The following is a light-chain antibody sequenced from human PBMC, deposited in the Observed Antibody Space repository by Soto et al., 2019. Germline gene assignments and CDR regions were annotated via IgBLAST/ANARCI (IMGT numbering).Light chain of an antibody. CDR2: DAS. V-gene: IGKV3-20*01. CDR1: RTAPRRH. CDR3: QQSGILLRT. J-gene: IGKJ1*01. Sequence: TLSPTSLATPSCRATRTAPRRHLAGHQQNPGQAPRLLIYDASRRATGIPDRFSGSGSGTHTTLTISSLEPEDFVVYCSQQSGILLRTFGHVTMVDVK.